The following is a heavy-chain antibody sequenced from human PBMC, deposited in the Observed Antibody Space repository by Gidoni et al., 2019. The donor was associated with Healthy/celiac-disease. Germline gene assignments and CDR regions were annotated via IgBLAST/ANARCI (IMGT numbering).Heavy chain of an antibody. CDR2: ISSSGSTI. J-gene: IGHJ6*02. Sequence: QVQLVESGGGLVKPGGSLRLSCAASGFTFSDYYMSWIRQAPGKGLEWVSYISSSGSTIYYADSVKGRFTISRDNAKNSLYLQMNSLRAEDTAVYYCHTEPLEWLWVFEYMDVWGQGTTVTVSS. CDR3: HTEPLEWLWVFEYMDV. V-gene: IGHV3-11*01. CDR1: GFTFSDYY. D-gene: IGHD3-3*01.